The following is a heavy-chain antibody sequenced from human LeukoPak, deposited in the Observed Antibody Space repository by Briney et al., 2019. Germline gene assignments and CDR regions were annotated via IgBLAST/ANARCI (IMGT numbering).Heavy chain of an antibody. CDR2: IYHSGST. J-gene: IGHJ6*02. D-gene: IGHD3-9*01. CDR1: GGSISSGDYY. CDR3: ARDPYYDILTGSVDYGMDV. Sequence: SQTLSLTCTVSGGSISSGDYYWSWIRQPPGKGLEWIGSIYHSGSTYYNPSLKSRVTISVDTSKNQFSLKLSSVTAADTAVYYCARDPYYDILTGSVDYGMDVWGQGTTVTVSS. V-gene: IGHV4-30-4*01.